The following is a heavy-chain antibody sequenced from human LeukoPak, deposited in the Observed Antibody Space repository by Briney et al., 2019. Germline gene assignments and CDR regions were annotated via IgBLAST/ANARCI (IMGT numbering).Heavy chain of an antibody. CDR1: GFTVSSTH. J-gene: IGHJ3*02. D-gene: IGHD3-22*01. CDR2: TYTGGNS. Sequence: GGSLRLSCEASGFTVSSTHMVWVRQAPGKGLEWVSVTYTGGNSYYAGSVQGRFIIPRDISKNTPYLQMNNLRAEDSALYYCARGGRGSAAVVAPRSFDIWGQGTMVTVSS. V-gene: IGHV3-53*01. CDR3: ARGGRGSAAVVAPRSFDI.